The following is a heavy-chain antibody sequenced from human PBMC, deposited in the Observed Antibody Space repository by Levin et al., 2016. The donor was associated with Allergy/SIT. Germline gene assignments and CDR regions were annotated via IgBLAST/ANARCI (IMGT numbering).Heavy chain of an antibody. CDR2: IKQDGSEK. D-gene: IGHD6-13*01. V-gene: IGHV3-7*04. CDR3: ARGLGGYSSSWYFYYGMDV. CDR1: GFTFSNHW. Sequence: GGSLRLSCAASGFTFSNHWMSWVRQAPGKGLEWVANIKQDGSEKYYVDSVKGRFTISRDNAKNSLYLQMNSLRAEDTAVYYCARGLGGYSSSWYFYYGMDVWGQGTTVTVSS. J-gene: IGHJ6*02.